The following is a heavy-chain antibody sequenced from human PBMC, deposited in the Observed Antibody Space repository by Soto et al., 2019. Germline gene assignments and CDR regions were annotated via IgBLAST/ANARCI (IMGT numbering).Heavy chain of an antibody. D-gene: IGHD6-13*01. CDR1: GGTFSSYA. J-gene: IGHJ6*02. CDR3: ARDGEKYSSRGDYYGMDV. CDR2: IIPIFGTA. Sequence: SVKVSCKASGGTFSSYAISWVRQAPGQGLEWMGGIIPIFGTANYAQKFQGRVTITADESTSTAYMELSSLRSEGTAVYYCARDGEKYSSRGDYYGMDVWGQGTTVTVSS. V-gene: IGHV1-69*13.